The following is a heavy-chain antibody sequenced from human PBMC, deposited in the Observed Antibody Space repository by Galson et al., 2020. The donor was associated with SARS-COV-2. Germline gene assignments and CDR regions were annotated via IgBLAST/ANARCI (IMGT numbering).Heavy chain of an antibody. J-gene: IGHJ4*02. CDR3: ARAAQTYYDFWSGYYNAPHFDY. Sequence: SETLSLTCTVSAGSISSYYWSWIRQPPGKGLEWIGYTYYSGSTNYNPSLKSRVTISVDTSKNQFSLKLSSVTAADTAVYYCARAAQTYYDFWSGYYNAPHFDYWGQGTLVAVSS. V-gene: IGHV4-59*01. D-gene: IGHD3-3*01. CDR1: AGSISSYY. CDR2: TYYSGST.